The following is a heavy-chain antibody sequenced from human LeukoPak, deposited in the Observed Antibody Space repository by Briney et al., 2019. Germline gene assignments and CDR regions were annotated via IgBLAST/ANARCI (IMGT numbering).Heavy chain of an antibody. D-gene: IGHD1-26*01. V-gene: IGHV4-59*01. CDR2: ISKSGST. CDR3: ASIGSSGSYSY. J-gene: IGHJ4*02. Sequence: SETLSLTCTVSGGSISTYYWSWIRQPPGKGLEWIGYISKSGSTKYNPSLKSRVTISKHTSKNQFSLKLSSVTAADTAVYYCASIGSSGSYSYWGQGTLVTVSS. CDR1: GGSISTYY.